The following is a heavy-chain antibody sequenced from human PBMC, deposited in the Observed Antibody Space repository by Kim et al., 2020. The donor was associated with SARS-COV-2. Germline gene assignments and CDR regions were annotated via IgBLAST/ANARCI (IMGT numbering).Heavy chain of an antibody. D-gene: IGHD2-21*02. J-gene: IGHJ4*02. V-gene: IGHV5-51*01. CDR3: ARQSNGGDWRLDY. Sequence: YSPSFQGQVTISVDKSISTAYLQWSRLKDSDTAFYYCARQSNGGDWRLDYWGQGTLVTVSS.